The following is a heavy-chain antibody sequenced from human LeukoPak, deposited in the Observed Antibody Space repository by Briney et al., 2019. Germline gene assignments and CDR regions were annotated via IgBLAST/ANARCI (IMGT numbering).Heavy chain of an antibody. CDR1: GFTVSSNY. J-gene: IGHJ4*02. CDR2: IYSGGST. CDR3: ARGALYYYFDY. Sequence: GGSLRLSCAASGFTVSSNYMSWVRQAPGKGLEWVSVIYSGGSTYYADSVKGRFTISRDNSKNTLYLQMNSLRAEDTAVYYCARGALYYYFDYWGQGTLVTVSS. D-gene: IGHD2-21*01. V-gene: IGHV3-53*01.